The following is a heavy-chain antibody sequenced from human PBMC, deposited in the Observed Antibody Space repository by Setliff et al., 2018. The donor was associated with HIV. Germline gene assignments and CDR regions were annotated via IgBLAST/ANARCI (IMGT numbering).Heavy chain of an antibody. J-gene: IGHJ4*02. CDR2: INHSGST. CDR3: ARSSRGSLRDLDY. Sequence: SETLSLTCAVYGGSFSGYYWSWIRQPPGKGLEWIGEINHSGSTNYNPSLKSRVTISVDTSKNQFSLKLTSVTAADTAVYYCARSSRGSLRDLDYWGPGTLVTVSS. D-gene: IGHD2-21*02. CDR1: GGSFSGYY. V-gene: IGHV4-34*01.